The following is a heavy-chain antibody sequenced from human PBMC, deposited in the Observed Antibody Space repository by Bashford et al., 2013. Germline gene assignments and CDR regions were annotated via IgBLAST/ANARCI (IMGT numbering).Heavy chain of an antibody. CDR3: ARDWHDSRGHSGGMDV. Sequence: GGSLRLSCEASGFTFDDYAVHWVRQAPGKGLEWVSGISWKSGGIAYAESVKGRFTIFRDNAKKTLYLEMNSLRIEDTALYYCARDWHDSRGHSGGMDVWGQGTTVTVSS. J-gene: IGHJ6*02. CDR2: ISWKSGGI. D-gene: IGHD3-22*01. V-gene: IGHV3-9*01. CDR1: GFTFDDYA.